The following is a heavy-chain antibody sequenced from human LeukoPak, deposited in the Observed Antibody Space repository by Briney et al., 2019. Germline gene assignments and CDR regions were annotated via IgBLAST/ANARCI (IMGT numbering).Heavy chain of an antibody. CDR3: ARARGGVGVGAATGFDY. V-gene: IGHV1-46*01. Sequence: ASVKVSCKASGYTFTSYYMHWVRQAPGQGLEWMGIINHSGGSTSYAQKFQGRVTMTSDTSTSTVYMELSSLRAEDTAVYYCARARGGVGVGAATGFDYWGQGTLVTVSS. CDR2: INHSGGST. CDR1: GYTFTSYY. J-gene: IGHJ4*02. D-gene: IGHD1-26*01.